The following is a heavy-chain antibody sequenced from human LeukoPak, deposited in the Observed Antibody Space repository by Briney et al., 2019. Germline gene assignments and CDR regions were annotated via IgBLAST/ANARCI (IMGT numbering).Heavy chain of an antibody. CDR2: ISSSSSYI. Sequence: GGSLRLSCAASGFTFSSYSMNWVRQAPGKGLEWVSPISSSSSYIYYADSVKGRFTISRDNAKNSLYLQMNSLRAEDTAVYYCARDQGYYDILTGYNGGDDYWGQGTLVTVSS. V-gene: IGHV3-21*01. J-gene: IGHJ4*02. D-gene: IGHD3-9*01. CDR3: ARDQGYYDILTGYNGGDDY. CDR1: GFTFSSYS.